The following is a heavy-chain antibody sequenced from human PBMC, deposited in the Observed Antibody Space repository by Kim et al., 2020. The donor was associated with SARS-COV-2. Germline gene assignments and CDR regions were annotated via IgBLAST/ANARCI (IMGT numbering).Heavy chain of an antibody. J-gene: IGHJ4*02. D-gene: IGHD6-13*01. CDR3: ARDHAAAEDYFDS. V-gene: IGHV3-48*02. Sequence: YADSVKGRFTISRDNAKNSLFLQMNSLRDEDTAVYFCARDHAAAEDYFDSWGQGTLVTVSS.